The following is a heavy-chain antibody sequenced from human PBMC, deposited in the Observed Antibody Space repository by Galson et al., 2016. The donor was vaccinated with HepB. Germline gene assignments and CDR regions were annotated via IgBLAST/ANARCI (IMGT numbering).Heavy chain of an antibody. V-gene: IGHV3-21*01. Sequence: SLRLSCAASGFTFNYYGMIWVRQAPGKGLEWVSFISSHNSNIYYADPVNGRFTISRDNAYNSLYLQMNSLRVEDTAGYYCVRGAGGYAPHFDYWGQGTLVTVSS. CDR2: ISSHNSNI. D-gene: IGHD5-12*01. J-gene: IGHJ4*02. CDR1: GFTFNYYG. CDR3: VRGAGGYAPHFDY.